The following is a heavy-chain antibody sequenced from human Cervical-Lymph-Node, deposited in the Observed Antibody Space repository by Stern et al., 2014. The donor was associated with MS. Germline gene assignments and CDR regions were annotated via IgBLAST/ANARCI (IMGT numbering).Heavy chain of an antibody. CDR3: ARPHSPGWSYYFDF. V-gene: IGHV5-51*01. CDR1: GYTFTDYW. D-gene: IGHD6-19*01. J-gene: IGHJ4*02. Sequence: EVQLVQSGAEVRKPGQSLTISCNISGYTFTDYWIAWVRQMTGKGLEWMGAIFPGASDTRYSPSFQGHVPISVDTSINTAYLQWSDLRASDTAMYYCARPHSPGWSYYFDFWGQGTLVAVSS. CDR2: IFPGASDT.